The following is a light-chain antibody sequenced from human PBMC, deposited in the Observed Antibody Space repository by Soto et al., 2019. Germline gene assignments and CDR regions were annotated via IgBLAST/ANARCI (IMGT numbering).Light chain of an antibody. CDR3: QQYYRPWT. CDR2: WAS. CDR1: KSVLYSSNNKNY. V-gene: IGKV4-1*01. J-gene: IGKJ1*01. Sequence: DIVMTQSPDSLAVSLGARATINCKSSKSVLYSSNNKNYLAWYQQKPVQPPKLLIYWASTREYGVPDRFSGSGSWTDFTLTISSQQDEDVADYYCQQYYRPWTFGQGTKVEIK.